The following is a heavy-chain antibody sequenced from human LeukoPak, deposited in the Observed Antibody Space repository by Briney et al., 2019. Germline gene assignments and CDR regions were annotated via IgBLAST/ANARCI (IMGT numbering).Heavy chain of an antibody. CDR2: IIPIFGTA. V-gene: IGHV1-69*05. D-gene: IGHD6-19*01. CDR1: GGTFSSYA. Sequence: PVKVSCKASGGTFSSYAISWVRQAPGQGLEWMGRIIPIFGTANYAQKFQGRVTITTDESTSTAYMELSSLRSEDTAVYYCARDGSGAVADWYVDLWGRGTLVTVSS. CDR3: ARDGSGAVADWYVDL. J-gene: IGHJ2*01.